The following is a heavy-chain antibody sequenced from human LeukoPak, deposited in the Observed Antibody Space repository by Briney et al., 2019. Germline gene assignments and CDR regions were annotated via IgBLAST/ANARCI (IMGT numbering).Heavy chain of an antibody. CDR3: ARAGSRGFWSGYYRDDDAFDI. D-gene: IGHD3-3*01. CDR1: GGTFSSYA. J-gene: IGHJ3*02. CDR2: IIPIFGTV. Sequence: SVKVSCKASGGTFSSYAISWVQQAPGQGREGMGGIIPIFGTVNYAQKFQGRVTITADKSTSTAYIELSSLRSEDTAVYYCARAGSRGFWSGYYRDDDAFDIWGQGTMVTVSS. V-gene: IGHV1-69*06.